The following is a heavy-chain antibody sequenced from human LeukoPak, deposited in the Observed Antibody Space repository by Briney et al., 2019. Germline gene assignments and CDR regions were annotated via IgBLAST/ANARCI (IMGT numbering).Heavy chain of an antibody. CDR3: ARINRRGYSYGDDY. D-gene: IGHD5-18*01. V-gene: IGHV4-39*01. J-gene: IGHJ4*02. CDR2: IYYSGST. Sequence: KPSETLSLTCTVSGGSISSSSYYWGWIRQPPGKGLEWIGSIYYSGSTYYNPSLKSRVTISVDTSKNQFSLKLSSVTAADTAVYYCARINRRGYSYGDDYWGQGTLVTVSS. CDR1: GGSISSSSYY.